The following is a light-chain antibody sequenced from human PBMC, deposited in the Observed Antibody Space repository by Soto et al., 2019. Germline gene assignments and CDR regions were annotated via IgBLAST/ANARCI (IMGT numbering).Light chain of an antibody. J-gene: IGKJ4*01. Sequence: EIVMTQSPATLSVSLGERVTLSCRASQTVNTNLAWYQQKPGQAPRLLIFHASNRAPGIPARFSGSGSGTEFTFTISGLQSEDFAVYHCQQYDDWQTFGGGTKVEIK. CDR3: QQYDDWQT. CDR1: QTVNTN. V-gene: IGKV3D-15*01. CDR2: HAS.